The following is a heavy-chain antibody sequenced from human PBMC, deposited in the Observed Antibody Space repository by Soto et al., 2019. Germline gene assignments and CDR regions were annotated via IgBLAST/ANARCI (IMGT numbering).Heavy chain of an antibody. CDR2: ISWYSDTI. CDR3: AKDVRYSSGRYVMDV. D-gene: IGHD6-19*01. V-gene: IGHV3-9*01. J-gene: IGHJ6*02. Sequence: EVQLVESGGGLVQPGKSLRLSCAASGFTFDDFAMHWVRQVPGKGLEWVSTISWYSDTIAYADSVRGRFTISRDNAKKSLYLQMNSLRVEYTALYYCAKDVRYSSGRYVMDVWGQGTTVTVSS. CDR1: GFTFDDFA.